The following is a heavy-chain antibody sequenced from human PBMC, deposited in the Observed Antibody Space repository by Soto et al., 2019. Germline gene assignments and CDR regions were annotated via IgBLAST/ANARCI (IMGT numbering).Heavy chain of an antibody. Sequence: QVQLVQSGAEVKKPGASVKVSCKASGYTFTSYDINWVRQATGQGLEWMGWMNPNSGNTGYAQKFEGRVTMTRNTSISTAYIELSSLRSEDTAVYYCARVITIFGVVRGWGQGTLVTVSA. D-gene: IGHD3-3*01. CDR1: GYTFTSYD. CDR2: MNPNSGNT. V-gene: IGHV1-8*01. CDR3: ARVITIFGVVRG. J-gene: IGHJ4*02.